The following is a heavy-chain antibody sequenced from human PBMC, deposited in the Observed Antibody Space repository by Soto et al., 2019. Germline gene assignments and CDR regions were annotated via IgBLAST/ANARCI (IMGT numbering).Heavy chain of an antibody. CDR2: IYHSGST. J-gene: IGHJ5*02. Sequence: SETPSLTCAVSGGSISSGGYSWSWIRQPPGKGLEWIGYIYHSGSTYYNPSLKSRVTISVDRSKNQFSLKLSSVTAVDTAVYYCARVPGPWGQGTLVTVSS. CDR1: GGSISSGGYS. V-gene: IGHV4-30-2*01. CDR3: ARVPGP.